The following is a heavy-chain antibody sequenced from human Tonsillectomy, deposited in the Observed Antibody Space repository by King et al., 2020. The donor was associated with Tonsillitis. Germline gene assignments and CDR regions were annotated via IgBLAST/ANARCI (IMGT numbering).Heavy chain of an antibody. J-gene: IGHJ1*01. CDR3: ARDGGGSIQY. CDR2: IYSTGST. CDR1: GDSISGYY. Sequence: VQLQESGPGLVKPSETLSLTCAVSGDSISGYYWSWIRKPAGKRLEWIGRIYSTGSTNYNPALKSRVTVSLDTSKNQFSLNLSSVTAAETAIYFCARDGGGSIQYWGQGTLVSVS. D-gene: IGHD3-16*01. V-gene: IGHV4-4*07.